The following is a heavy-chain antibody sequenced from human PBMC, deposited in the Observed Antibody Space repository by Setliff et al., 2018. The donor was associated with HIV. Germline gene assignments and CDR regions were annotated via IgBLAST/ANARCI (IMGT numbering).Heavy chain of an antibody. CDR3: ARGSGNYAFDY. CDR2: IDWDDDK. V-gene: IGHV2-70*04. CDR1: GFSFGISGMR. D-gene: IGHD6-19*01. J-gene: IGHJ4*02. Sequence: SGPTLVNPTQTLTLTCTYSGFSFGISGMRVNWIRQSPGKALEWLARIDWDDDKYYSPSLKTRLTISKDTSKNQVILTMTNLDPVDTATYYCARGSGNYAFDYWGLGTLVTVSS.